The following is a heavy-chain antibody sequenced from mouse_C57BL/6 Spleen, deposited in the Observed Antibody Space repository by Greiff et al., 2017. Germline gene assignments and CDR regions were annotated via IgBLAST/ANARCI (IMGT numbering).Heavy chain of an antibody. Sequence: EVQLQQSGPVLVKPGASVKMSCKASGYTFTDYYMNWVKQSHGKSLEWIGVINPYNGGTSYNQKFKGKATLTVDTSSSTAYMELNSLTSEDSAVYYCASPYYRFDYWGQGTTLTVSS. J-gene: IGHJ2*01. CDR2: INPYNGGT. CDR1: GYTFTDYY. CDR3: ASPYYRFDY. V-gene: IGHV1-19*01. D-gene: IGHD2-12*01.